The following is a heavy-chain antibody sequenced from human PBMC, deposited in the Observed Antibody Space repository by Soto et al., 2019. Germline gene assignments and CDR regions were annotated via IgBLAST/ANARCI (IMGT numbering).Heavy chain of an antibody. CDR1: GFTFSSYA. V-gene: IGHV3-23*01. D-gene: IGHD3-9*01. Sequence: PGGSLRLSCAASGFTFSSYAMSWVRQAPGKGLEWVSAISGSGGSTYYADSVKGRFTISRDNSKNTLYLQMNSLRAEDTAVYYCARAALRYFDWLEDGYYYYGMDVWGQGTTVTVSS. J-gene: IGHJ6*02. CDR2: ISGSGGST. CDR3: ARAALRYFDWLEDGYYYYGMDV.